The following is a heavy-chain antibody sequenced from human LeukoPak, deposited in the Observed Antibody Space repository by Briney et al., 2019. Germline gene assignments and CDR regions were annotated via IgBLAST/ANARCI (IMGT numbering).Heavy chain of an antibody. CDR1: GYTFTGYY. Sequence: GASVKVSCKASGYTFTGYYIHWVRQAPGQGLEWMGWINPNSGGTNYAQKFQGRVTMTRDTSISTAYMELSRLRSDDTAVYYCARDGYDSSGYYPLGAFDIWGQGTMVTVSS. J-gene: IGHJ3*02. V-gene: IGHV1-2*02. D-gene: IGHD3-22*01. CDR3: ARDGYDSSGYYPLGAFDI. CDR2: INPNSGGT.